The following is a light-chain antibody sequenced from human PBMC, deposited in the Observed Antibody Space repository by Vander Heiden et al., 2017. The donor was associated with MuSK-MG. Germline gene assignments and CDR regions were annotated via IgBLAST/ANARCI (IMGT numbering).Light chain of an antibody. Sequence: QSLRTQPPSVSGAPGQRVTISCTGSSSNIGAGYDVHWYQHRPGSAPKLLIYSNTNRPSGVPDRFSASKSGTSASLAITGLQAEDEGDYYCQAHDSSLSGWVFGGGTKLTVL. V-gene: IGLV1-40*01. CDR2: SNT. CDR3: QAHDSSLSGWV. CDR1: SSNIGAGYD. J-gene: IGLJ3*02.